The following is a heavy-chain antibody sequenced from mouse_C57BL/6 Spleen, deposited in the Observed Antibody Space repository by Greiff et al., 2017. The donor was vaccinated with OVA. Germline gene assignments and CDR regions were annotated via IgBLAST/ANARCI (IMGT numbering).Heavy chain of an antibody. D-gene: IGHD1-1*01. CDR2: IDPEDGDT. V-gene: IGHV14-2*01. Sequence: EVKLQESGAELVKPGASVKLSCTASGFNIKDYYMHWVKQRTEQGLEWIGRIDPEDGDTKYAPKFQGKATITADTSYNTAYLQHSILTSGDTAVYYCARELRTFPFAYWGQGTTLTVSS. CDR1: GFNIKDYY. CDR3: ARELRTFPFAY. J-gene: IGHJ2*01.